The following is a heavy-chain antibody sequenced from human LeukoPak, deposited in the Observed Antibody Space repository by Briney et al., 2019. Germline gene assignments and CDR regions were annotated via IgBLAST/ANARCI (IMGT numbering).Heavy chain of an antibody. CDR3: ARERTPKHYYGSGSYDRYFDH. D-gene: IGHD3-10*01. V-gene: IGHV3-11*04. CDR2: ISSSGSTR. Sequence: GGSLRLSCVASEFTLSDYYMSWIRQAPGKGLEWISFISSSGSTRYYADSVKGRFTISRDTTKNSLHLQMNSLRAEDTAVYYCARERTPKHYYGSGSYDRYFDHWGQGTLVTVSS. J-gene: IGHJ4*02. CDR1: EFTLSDYY.